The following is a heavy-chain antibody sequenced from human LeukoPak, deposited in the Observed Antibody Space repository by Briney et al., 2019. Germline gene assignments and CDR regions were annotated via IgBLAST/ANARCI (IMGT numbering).Heavy chain of an antibody. D-gene: IGHD2-15*01. V-gene: IGHV3-30*04. CDR1: GFTFSNYA. CDR2: ISFHGRDK. Sequence: PGGSLRLSCAASGFTFSNYAMHWVRQAPGKGLDWVAVISFHGRDKFYADSVKGRLTISRDNSQNTLFVQMNSLRVEDTAVYYCVRQDCSSGSCYLDYWGQGILVTVS. CDR3: VRQDCSSGSCYLDY. J-gene: IGHJ4*02.